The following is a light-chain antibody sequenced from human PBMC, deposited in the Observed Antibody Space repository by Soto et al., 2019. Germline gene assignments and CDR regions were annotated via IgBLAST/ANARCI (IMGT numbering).Light chain of an antibody. CDR1: SSNIGDNY. V-gene: IGLV1-47*01. CDR3: ATWDDSLSGYV. J-gene: IGLJ1*01. Sequence: QSVLSQPPSASGTPGQRVTISCSGSSSNIGDNYLYWYQQLPGTAPKLLLYRNDQRPSGVPDRFSGSKSGTSASLAISGLRSEDEADYFCATWDDSLSGYVFGTGTKVTVL. CDR2: RND.